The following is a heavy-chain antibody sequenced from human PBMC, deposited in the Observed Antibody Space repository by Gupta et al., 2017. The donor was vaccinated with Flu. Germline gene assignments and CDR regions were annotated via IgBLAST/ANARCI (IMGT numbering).Heavy chain of an antibody. J-gene: IGHJ4*02. CDR1: GYYFNTYW. V-gene: IGHV5-51*01. CDR3: ARGGTGGCCYKENLDF. Sequence: EVQLVQSGAEVKKPGESLKISCKTSGYYFNTYWIAWVRQMPGKGLEWRGIVYPGDWDTRDNPFFDGQVTITGDKSISTAFLQLNGLEPSESAMYYCARGGTGGCCYKENLDFWGQVT. CDR2: VYPGDWDT. D-gene: IGHD2-15*01.